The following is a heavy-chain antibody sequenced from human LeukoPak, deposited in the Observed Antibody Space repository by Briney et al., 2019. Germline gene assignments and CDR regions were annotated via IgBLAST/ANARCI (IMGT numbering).Heavy chain of an antibody. D-gene: IGHD6-6*01. Sequence: SETLSLTCTVSGGSISSYYWSWIRQPPGKGLEWIGYMYYSGSTNYNPSLKSRVTISVDTSKNQFSLKLSSVTAADTAVYYCARDGRGSTSLDNWGQGILVTVSS. CDR1: GGSISSYY. V-gene: IGHV4-59*12. J-gene: IGHJ4*02. CDR3: ARDGRGSTSLDN. CDR2: MYYSGST.